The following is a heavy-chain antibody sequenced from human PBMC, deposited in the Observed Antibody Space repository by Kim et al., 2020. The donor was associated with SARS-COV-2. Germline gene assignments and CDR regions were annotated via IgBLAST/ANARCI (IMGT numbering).Heavy chain of an antibody. CDR3: AKEGGYCSSTSCPRRFDS. V-gene: IGHV3-23*01. Sequence: GGSLRLSCAASGFTFSTYAMSWVRQAPGEGLEWVSAISDSGDNTYCADSVKGRFIISRDDSKNTLYLQLNSLRAEDTAVYYCAKEGGYCSSTSCPRRFDSWGQGTLVTVSS. CDR1: GFTFSTYA. J-gene: IGHJ4*02. CDR2: ISDSGDNT. D-gene: IGHD2-2*01.